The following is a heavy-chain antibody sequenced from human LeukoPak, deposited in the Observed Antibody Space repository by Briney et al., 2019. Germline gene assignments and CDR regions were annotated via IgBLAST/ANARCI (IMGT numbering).Heavy chain of an antibody. D-gene: IGHD3-3*01. CDR1: GFTFSSYW. CDR2: IKQDGSEK. J-gene: IGHJ4*02. CDR3: ARDLAYYDFWSGYLSGYFDY. Sequence: PGGSLRLSCAASGFTFSSYWMSWVRQAPRKGLEWVANIKQDGSEKYYVDPVKGGFTISRENAKNSLYLEMNSVRAEDTAVYYCARDLAYYDFWSGYLSGYFDYWGQGTLVTVSS. V-gene: IGHV3-7*01.